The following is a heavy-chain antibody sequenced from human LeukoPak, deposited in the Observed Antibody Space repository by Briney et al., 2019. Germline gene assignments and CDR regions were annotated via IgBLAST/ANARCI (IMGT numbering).Heavy chain of an antibody. CDR1: GFTFSSYA. D-gene: IGHD6-13*01. CDR2: ISGSGGST. V-gene: IGHV3-23*01. J-gene: IGHJ4*02. Sequence: GGSLRLSCAASGFTFSSYAMSWVRQAPGKGLEWVSAISGSGGSTYYADSVKGRFTISRDNSKNTLYLQMNSLRAEDTAVYYCARDPQSSSWYYFDYWGQGTLVTVSS. CDR3: ARDPQSSSWYYFDY.